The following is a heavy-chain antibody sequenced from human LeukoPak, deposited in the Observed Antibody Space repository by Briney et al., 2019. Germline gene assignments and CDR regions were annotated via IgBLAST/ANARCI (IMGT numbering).Heavy chain of an antibody. CDR1: GGSISSGGYY. D-gene: IGHD3-10*01. CDR3: ARSFGESYFDY. Sequence: SETLSLTCTVSGGSISSGGYYWSWIRQHPGKGLEWIGYIYYSGSTYYNPSLKSRVTISVDTSKNQFSLKLSSVTAADTAVYYCARSFGESYFDYWGQGILLTVSS. CDR2: IYYSGST. J-gene: IGHJ4*02. V-gene: IGHV4-31*03.